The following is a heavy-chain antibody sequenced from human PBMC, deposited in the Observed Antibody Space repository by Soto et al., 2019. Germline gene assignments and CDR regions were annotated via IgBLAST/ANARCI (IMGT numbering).Heavy chain of an antibody. CDR2: ISYDGSNK. CDR3: ARDLFSGSRCAFDI. CDR1: GFTFSSYA. V-gene: IGHV3-30-3*01. J-gene: IGHJ3*02. Sequence: QVQLVESVGGVVQPVRSLRLSCAASGFTFSSYAMHWVRQAPGKGLEWVAVISYDGSNKYYADSVKGRFTISRDNSKNTLYLQMNSLRAEDTAVYYCARDLFSGSRCAFDIWGQGTMVTVSS. D-gene: IGHD2-21*01.